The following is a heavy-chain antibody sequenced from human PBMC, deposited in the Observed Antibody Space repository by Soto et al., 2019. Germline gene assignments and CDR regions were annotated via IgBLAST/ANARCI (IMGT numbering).Heavy chain of an antibody. Sequence: SETLSLTCTVSGGSISSYYWSWIRQPPGKGLEWIGYIYYSGSTNYNPSLKSRVTISVDTSKNPFSLKLSSVTAADTAVYYCARQEYQLLYFDYWGQGTLVTVSS. CDR2: IYYSGST. J-gene: IGHJ4*02. D-gene: IGHD2-2*01. CDR3: ARQEYQLLYFDY. V-gene: IGHV4-59*08. CDR1: GGSISSYY.